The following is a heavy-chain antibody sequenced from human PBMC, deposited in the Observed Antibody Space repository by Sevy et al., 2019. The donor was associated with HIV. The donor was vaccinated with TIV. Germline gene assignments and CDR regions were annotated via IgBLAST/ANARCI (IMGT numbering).Heavy chain of an antibody. CDR2: ISGSDNTI. Sequence: GGSLRLSCAASGFTFSDYYMSWIRQAPGKGLKWLSYISGSDNTIYYADSVKGRFTISRDNAKNSLYLQMNSLRAEDTAVYYCARDHVKDGDLGDYYYYAMDVWGQWTSVTVSS. D-gene: IGHD4-17*01. CDR3: ARDHVKDGDLGDYYYYAMDV. V-gene: IGHV3-11*01. CDR1: GFTFSDYY. J-gene: IGHJ6*02.